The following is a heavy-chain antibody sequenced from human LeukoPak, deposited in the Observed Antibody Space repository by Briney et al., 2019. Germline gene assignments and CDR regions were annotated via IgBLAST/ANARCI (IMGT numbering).Heavy chain of an antibody. V-gene: IGHV3-23*01. J-gene: IGHJ4*02. CDR1: GFTFSSYA. Sequence: PGGSLRVSCAASGFTFSSYAMNWVRQAPGKGLEWVSGISSSGGTTYYADSVKGRFTISRDNSKNTLYLQMNSLRGEDTAVYYCAKEDPGATFDYWGQGTLVTVSS. CDR2: ISSSGGTT. D-gene: IGHD1-26*01. CDR3: AKEDPGATFDY.